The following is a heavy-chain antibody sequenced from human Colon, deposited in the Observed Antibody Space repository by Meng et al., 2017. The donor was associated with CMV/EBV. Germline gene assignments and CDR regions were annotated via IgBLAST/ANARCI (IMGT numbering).Heavy chain of an antibody. J-gene: IGHJ4*02. D-gene: IGHD6-13*01. CDR2: IYSGGTAA. CDR1: GFTFSSYA. Sequence: GGSLRLSCAASGFTFSSYAMHWVRQAPGKGLEWVSEIYSGGTAASYADSVKGRFTVSRDNSRNMVYLQMNSLRADDTAVYYCGKQLAAAGLCIDYWGQGTPVTVSS. V-gene: IGHV3-23*03. CDR3: GKQLAAAGLCIDY.